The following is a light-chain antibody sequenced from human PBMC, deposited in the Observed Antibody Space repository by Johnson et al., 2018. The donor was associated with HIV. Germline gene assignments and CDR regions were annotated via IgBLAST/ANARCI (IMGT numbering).Light chain of an antibody. CDR1: SSNIGNNY. V-gene: IGLV1-51*02. J-gene: IGLJ1*01. CDR3: GTWDSSLSAGV. Sequence: QSVLTQPPSVSAAPGQKVTISCSGSSSNIGNNYVSWYQQLPGTAPRLLIYENSNRPSGIPDRFSGSKSGTSATLGITGLQTGDEADYYCGTWDSSLSAGVFGTGTKVTVL. CDR2: ENS.